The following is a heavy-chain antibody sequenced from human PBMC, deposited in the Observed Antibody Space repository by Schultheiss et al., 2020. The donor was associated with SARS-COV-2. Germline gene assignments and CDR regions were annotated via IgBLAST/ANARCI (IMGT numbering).Heavy chain of an antibody. D-gene: IGHD6-13*01. V-gene: IGHV3-30*02. CDR1: GFTFSSYS. CDR3: ARVAGMEKDSSSWEPFDY. J-gene: IGHJ4*02. Sequence: GESLKISCAASGFTFSSYSMNWVRQAPGKGLEWVAFIRYDGSNKYYADSVKGRFTISRDNSKNTLYLQMNSLRAEDTAVYYCARVAGMEKDSSSWEPFDYWGQGTLVTVSS. CDR2: IRYDGSNK.